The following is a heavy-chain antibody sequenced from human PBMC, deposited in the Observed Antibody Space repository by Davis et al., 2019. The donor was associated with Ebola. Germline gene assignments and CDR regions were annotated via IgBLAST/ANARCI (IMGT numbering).Heavy chain of an antibody. CDR3: ARVGGTMVRGVIGY. CDR2: ISGSGGST. Sequence: GGSLRLSCAASGFTFSSYAMSWVRQAPGKGLEWVSAISGSGGSTYYADSVKGRFTISRDNAKNSLYLQMNSLRAEDTAVYYCARVGGTMVRGVIGYWGQGTLVTVSS. CDR1: GFTFSSYA. V-gene: IGHV3-23*01. D-gene: IGHD3-10*01. J-gene: IGHJ4*02.